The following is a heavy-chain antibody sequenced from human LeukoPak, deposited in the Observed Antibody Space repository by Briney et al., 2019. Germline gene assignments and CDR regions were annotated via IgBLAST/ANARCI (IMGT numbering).Heavy chain of an antibody. Sequence: PGGSLRLSCAASGFTFSSYGMHWVRQAPGKGLEWVAFIRYDGSNKYYADSVKGRFTISRDNSKNTLYLQMNSPRAEDTAVYYCAKGPTRMVRDHYGMDVWGQGTTVTVSS. D-gene: IGHD3-10*01. V-gene: IGHV3-30*02. CDR3: AKGPTRMVRDHYGMDV. CDR1: GFTFSSYG. J-gene: IGHJ6*02. CDR2: IRYDGSNK.